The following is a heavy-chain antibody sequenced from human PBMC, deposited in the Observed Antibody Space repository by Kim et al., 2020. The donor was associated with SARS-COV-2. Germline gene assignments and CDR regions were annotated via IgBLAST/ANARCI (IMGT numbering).Heavy chain of an antibody. D-gene: IGHD3-10*01. V-gene: IGHV3-23*01. CDR3: AKDLLYVPGRGYFDS. Sequence: VRGRFPITRDNSKNTLYLQMDSLRVDDTAVYYCAKDLLYVPGRGYFDSWGQGVLVTVSS. J-gene: IGHJ4*02.